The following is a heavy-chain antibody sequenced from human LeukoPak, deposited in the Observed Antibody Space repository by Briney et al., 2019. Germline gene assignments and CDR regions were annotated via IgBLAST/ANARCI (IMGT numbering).Heavy chain of an antibody. CDR2: IWHDGRNK. CDR3: ARIMNDFWSGYYPLALNY. Sequence: GGSLRLSCAASGFTVSNYVMNWVRQAPGRGREWVAVIWHDGRNKYYVDSVKGRLTISKDNSKNTLYLQMNSLRAEDTAVYYCARIMNDFWSGYYPLALNYWGQGTPVTVSS. V-gene: IGHV3-33*08. CDR1: GFTVSNYV. D-gene: IGHD3-3*01. J-gene: IGHJ4*02.